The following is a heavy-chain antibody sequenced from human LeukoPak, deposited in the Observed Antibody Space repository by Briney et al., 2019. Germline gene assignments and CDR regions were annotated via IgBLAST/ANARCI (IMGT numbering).Heavy chain of an antibody. V-gene: IGHV3-20*04. Sequence: GGSLRLSCAVSGFTFDDYGMSWVRQAPGKGLEWVSGINWNGGRTSYVDSVKGRFTISRDNAKNSLNLQMNSLRDEDTALYYCARAGGGEVAVADYWGQGTLVTVSS. D-gene: IGHD6-19*01. J-gene: IGHJ4*02. CDR2: INWNGGRT. CDR3: ARAGGGEVAVADY. CDR1: GFTFDDYG.